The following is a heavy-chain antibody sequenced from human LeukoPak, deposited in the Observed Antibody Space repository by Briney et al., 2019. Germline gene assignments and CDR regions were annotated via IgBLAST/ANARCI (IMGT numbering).Heavy chain of an antibody. D-gene: IGHD5-18*01. J-gene: IGHJ4*02. V-gene: IGHV3-7*01. Sequence: GGSLRLSCTAPGFTFSSYWMSWVRQAPGKGLEWVTNIKQDGSEKYYVDSVKGRFTVSRDNAKNSLYLQMNSLRAEDTAVYYCARLFGYSFVYSWGQGTLVTVSS. CDR1: GFTFSSYW. CDR3: ARLFGYSFVYS. CDR2: IKQDGSEK.